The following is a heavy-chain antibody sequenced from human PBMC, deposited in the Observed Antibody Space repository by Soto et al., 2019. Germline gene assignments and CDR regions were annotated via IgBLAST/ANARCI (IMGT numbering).Heavy chain of an antibody. Sequence: QVQLQESGPGLVKPSETLSLTCTVSGASISGHFWSWIRQPPGKGLEWIAYIYNSGSSYNPSLKSRITISVDTSKNQLSLKLSSVIAADSAVYYCAINADVWGLGTTVTVSS. V-gene: IGHV4-59*08. CDR1: GASISGHF. J-gene: IGHJ6*02. CDR2: IYNSGS. CDR3: AINADV.